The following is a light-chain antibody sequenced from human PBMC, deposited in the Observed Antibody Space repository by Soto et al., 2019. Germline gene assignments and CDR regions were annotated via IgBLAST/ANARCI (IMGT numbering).Light chain of an antibody. CDR1: SSNIGAHYD. CDR3: QSYDNSLSVYV. CDR2: GNS. V-gene: IGLV1-40*01. Sequence: QAVVTQPPSVSGAPGQRVTISCTGSSSNIGAHYDVHWYQQLPGTAPKLLIYGNSNRPSGVPDRFSGSKSGTSASLAITGLQAEDEADYYCQSYDNSLSVYVFRTGTKLTVL. J-gene: IGLJ1*01.